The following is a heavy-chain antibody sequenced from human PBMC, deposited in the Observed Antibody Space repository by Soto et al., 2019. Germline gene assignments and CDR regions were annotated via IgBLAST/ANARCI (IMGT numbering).Heavy chain of an antibody. V-gene: IGHV3-48*03. CDR2: ISSSGSPI. CDR3: VLGIATTSLPSTEYFQH. D-gene: IGHD6-13*01. Sequence: PGGSLRLSCTASGFTISYYEVNWVRQAPGKGLQWVSYISSSGSPIYYADSVKGRFTISRDNAKNSLYLEMNSLRVDDTAIYYCVLGIATTSLPSTEYFQHRGQGTLVTVSS. CDR1: GFTISYYE. J-gene: IGHJ1*01.